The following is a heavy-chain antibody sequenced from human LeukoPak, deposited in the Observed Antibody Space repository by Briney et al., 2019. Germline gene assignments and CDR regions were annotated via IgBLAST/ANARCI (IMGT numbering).Heavy chain of an antibody. CDR3: AKDESPEIVVVITTYCAFDI. D-gene: IGHD3-22*01. CDR2: ISGSGGST. J-gene: IGHJ3*02. CDR1: GFTFSSYA. Sequence: GGSLRLSCAASGFTFSSYAMSWVRQAPGKGLGWVSAISGSGGSTYYADSVKGRFTISRDNSKNTLYLQMNSLRAEDTAVYYCAKDESPEIVVVITTYCAFDIWGQGTMVTVSS. V-gene: IGHV3-23*01.